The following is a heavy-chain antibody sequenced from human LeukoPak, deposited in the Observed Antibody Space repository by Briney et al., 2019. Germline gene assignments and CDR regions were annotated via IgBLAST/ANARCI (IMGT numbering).Heavy chain of an antibody. V-gene: IGHV3-7*01. CDR3: ARDRKSNWYPYLDA. D-gene: IGHD6-13*01. CDR1: GFTFSNYL. Sequence: GGSLRLSCATSGFTFSNYLMSWVRQAPGKGLEWVANIKEDGSAKWYVDSVRGRFTISRDNAKNSLYLQMDSLRAEDTAVYYCARDRKSNWYPYLDAWGQGTLVTVSS. CDR2: IKEDGSAK. J-gene: IGHJ4*02.